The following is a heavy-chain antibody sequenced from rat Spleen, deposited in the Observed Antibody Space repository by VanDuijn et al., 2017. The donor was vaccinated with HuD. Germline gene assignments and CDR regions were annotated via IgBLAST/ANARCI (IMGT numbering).Heavy chain of an antibody. CDR2: INSAGST. J-gene: IGHJ3*01. CDR1: GYSITSSYR. CDR3: AGGFAY. Sequence: EVQLQESGPGLVKPSQSLSLTCSVTGYSITSSYRWNWIRKFPGNKLEWMGYINSAGSTNYNPSLKSRISITRDTSKNQFFLQVNSVTTEDTATYYCAGGFAYWGQGTLVTVSS. V-gene: IGHV3-3*01.